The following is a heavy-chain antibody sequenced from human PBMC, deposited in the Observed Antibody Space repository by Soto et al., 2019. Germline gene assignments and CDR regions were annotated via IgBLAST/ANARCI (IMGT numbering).Heavy chain of an antibody. CDR3: ARLPAAGPYYYYGMDV. Sequence: GASVKVSCKASGYTLTSYAMHWVRQAPGQRLEWMGWINAGNGNTKYSQKFQGRVTITRDTSASTAYMELSSLRSEDTAVYYCARLPAAGPYYYYGMDVWGQGTTVTVSS. V-gene: IGHV1-3*01. D-gene: IGHD6-13*01. CDR1: GYTLTSYA. CDR2: INAGNGNT. J-gene: IGHJ6*02.